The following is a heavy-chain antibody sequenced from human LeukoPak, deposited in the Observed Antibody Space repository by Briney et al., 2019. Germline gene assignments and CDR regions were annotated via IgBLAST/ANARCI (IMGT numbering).Heavy chain of an antibody. D-gene: IGHD3-9*01. V-gene: IGHV4-39*07. J-gene: IGHJ6*03. CDR2: INHSGST. CDR3: ARGPVLRYFDWLPADYYYYMDV. CDR1: GGSISSSSYY. Sequence: SETLSLTCTVSGGSISSSSYYWSWIRQPPGKGLEWIGEINHSGSTNYNPSLKSRVTISVDTSTNQFYLKLSSVTAADTAVYYCARGPVLRYFDWLPADYYYYMDVWGKGTTVTISS.